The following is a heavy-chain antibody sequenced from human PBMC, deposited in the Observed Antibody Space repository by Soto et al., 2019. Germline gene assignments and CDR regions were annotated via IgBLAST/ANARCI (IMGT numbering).Heavy chain of an antibody. CDR3: AKAGDWNYVFDF. CDR2: VNADGSST. D-gene: IGHD1-7*01. J-gene: IGHJ4*02. Sequence: PGGSLRLSCAASGFSFTHYRIHWVRQVPGKGLEWVCRVNADGSSTNYAGFAKGRFTISRDNSKNTAHLEMNNLRADDTALYYCAKAGDWNYVFDFWGQGTSVTVSS. CDR1: GFSFTHYR. V-gene: IGHV3-74*01.